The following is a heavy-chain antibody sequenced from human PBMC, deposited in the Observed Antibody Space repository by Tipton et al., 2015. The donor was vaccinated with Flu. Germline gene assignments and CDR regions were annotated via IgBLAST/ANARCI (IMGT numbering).Heavy chain of an antibody. CDR2: MKSKASNYAT. V-gene: IGHV3-73*01. CDR1: GFTFSGSP. D-gene: IGHD4-17*01. Sequence: SLRLSCAASGFTFSGSPMHWVRQAPGKGLEWLGRMKSKASNYATRYAASVKGRFTISEDDSKNTAYLQMDSLKTEDTAVYYCSRGVSDGDNGMDVWGQGTTVTVSS. J-gene: IGHJ6*02. CDR3: SRGVSDGDNGMDV.